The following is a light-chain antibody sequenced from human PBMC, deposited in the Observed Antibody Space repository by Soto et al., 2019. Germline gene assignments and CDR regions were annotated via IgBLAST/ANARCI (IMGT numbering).Light chain of an antibody. J-gene: IGLJ1*01. V-gene: IGLV2-14*01. CDR2: DVT. CDR1: SSDVGGYDY. CDR3: ISYASINTYV. Sequence: QSALTQPASVSGSPGQSITISCTGTSSDVGGYDYVSWYQQHPGKAPKLMIYDVTNRPSGVSNRFSGSKSGNTASLTISGLQAEDAADYYCISYASINTYVFGTGPMVTVL.